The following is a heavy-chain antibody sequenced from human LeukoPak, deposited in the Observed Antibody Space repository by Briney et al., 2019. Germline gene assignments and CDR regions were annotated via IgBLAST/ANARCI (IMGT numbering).Heavy chain of an antibody. CDR1: GFNFNIYA. CDR3: AKGAHTMILVVVES. D-gene: IGHD3-22*01. V-gene: IGHV3-23*01. CDR2: IVGSGGGT. J-gene: IGHJ4*02. Sequence: GGSLRLSCAASGFNFNIYAMNWVRQAPGKGLEWVSGIVGSGGGTYYADSVKGRFTISRDNSKNTLYLQMNSLRAEDTAVYYCAKGAHTMILVVVESWGQGTLVSVSS.